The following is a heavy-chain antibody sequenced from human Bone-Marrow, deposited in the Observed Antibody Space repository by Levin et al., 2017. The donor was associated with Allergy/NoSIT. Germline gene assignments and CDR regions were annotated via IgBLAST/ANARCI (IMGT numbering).Heavy chain of an antibody. CDR3: ARVGYSSSWLATYFDY. Sequence: AGGSLRLSCAASGFTFSSYSMNWVRQAPGKGLEWVSSISSSSSYIYYADSVKGRFTISRDNAKNSLYLQMNSLRAEDTAVYYCARVGYSSSWLATYFDYWGQGTLVTVSS. J-gene: IGHJ4*02. V-gene: IGHV3-21*01. CDR1: GFTFSSYS. CDR2: ISSSSSYI. D-gene: IGHD6-13*01.